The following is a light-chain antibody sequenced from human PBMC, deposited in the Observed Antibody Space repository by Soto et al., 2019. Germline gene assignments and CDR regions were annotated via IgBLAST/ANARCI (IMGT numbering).Light chain of an antibody. Sequence: EIVMTQSPATLSLSPGERATLSCRASQSVSSNLVWYQQKPGQAPRLLIYAISDRATGVPDRFRGSGSGTDFTLTITRLEPEDFAVYFCQQYDSSPRTFGQGTKVDIK. CDR2: AIS. V-gene: IGKV3-20*01. J-gene: IGKJ1*01. CDR3: QQYDSSPRT. CDR1: QSVSSN.